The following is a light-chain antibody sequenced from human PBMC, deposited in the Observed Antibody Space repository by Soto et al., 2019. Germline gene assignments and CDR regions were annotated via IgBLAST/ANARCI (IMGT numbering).Light chain of an antibody. CDR3: QKYSSVPV. CDR1: QGIRNF. Sequence: DIQMTQSPTSLSASVGDRVTITCRASQGIRNFVAWYQQKPGKAPKLLIYAASTLQSGVPSRFSGSGSGTDFTLTINRLQPEDVATYYCQKYSSVPVFGPGTKVEI. J-gene: IGKJ3*01. V-gene: IGKV1-27*01. CDR2: AAS.